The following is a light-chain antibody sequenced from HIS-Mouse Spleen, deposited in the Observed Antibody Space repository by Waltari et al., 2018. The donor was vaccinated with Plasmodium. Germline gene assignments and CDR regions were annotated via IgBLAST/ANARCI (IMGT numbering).Light chain of an antibody. CDR1: SLRSYY. CDR2: GKN. V-gene: IGLV3-19*01. J-gene: IGLJ3*02. CDR3: NSRDSSGNHWV. Sequence: SSELTQDPAVSVALGQTVRITCQGDSLRSYYASWYQQKPGQAPVLVIYGKNNRPSGSPDRFSGSSSGNTASLTITGAQAEDEADYSGNSRDSSGNHWVFGGGTKLTVL.